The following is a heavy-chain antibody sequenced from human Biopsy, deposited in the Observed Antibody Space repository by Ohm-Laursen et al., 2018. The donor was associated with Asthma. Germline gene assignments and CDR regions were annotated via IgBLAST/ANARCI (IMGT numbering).Heavy chain of an antibody. CDR3: ARASVAASSNWFDP. CDR1: GASIKTDDHY. V-gene: IGHV4-30-4*01. CDR2: IHYSGST. Sequence: TLSLTCTVSGASIKTDDHYWSWLRQPPGKGLEWFGLIHYSGSTSYNPSLKGRVTISVDTSKNQFSLKLSSVTAADTAVYYCARASVAASSNWFDPWGQGTLVTVSS. D-gene: IGHD6-19*01. J-gene: IGHJ5*02.